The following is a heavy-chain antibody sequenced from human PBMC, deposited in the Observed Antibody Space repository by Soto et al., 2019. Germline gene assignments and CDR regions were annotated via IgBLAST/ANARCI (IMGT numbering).Heavy chain of an antibody. J-gene: IGHJ4*02. CDR3: AREPGVSSGWYVDY. D-gene: IGHD6-19*01. CDR2: ISGSGGST. CDR1: GFTFSSYA. Sequence: GSLSLSCAASGFTFSSYAMSWVRQAPGKGLEWVSAISGSGGSTYYADSVKGRFTISRDNAKTSLYLQMNSPRAEDTAVYYCAREPGVSSGWYVDYWGQGTLVTVSS. V-gene: IGHV3-23*01.